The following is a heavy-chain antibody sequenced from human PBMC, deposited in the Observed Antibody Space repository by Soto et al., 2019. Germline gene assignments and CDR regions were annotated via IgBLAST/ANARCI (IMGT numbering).Heavy chain of an antibody. V-gene: IGHV4-39*01. J-gene: IGHJ4*02. CDR2: FYYSGST. D-gene: IGHD6-19*01. CDR3: ARHLYSSGWFDY. CDR1: GGSISSSSFY. Sequence: SETLSLTCTVSGGSISSSSFYWGWVRQPPGKGLEWIGSFYYSGSTYYNPSLKSRVTMSVDTSKNQFSLKLSSVTAADTAVYYCARHLYSSGWFDYWGQGTLVTVSS.